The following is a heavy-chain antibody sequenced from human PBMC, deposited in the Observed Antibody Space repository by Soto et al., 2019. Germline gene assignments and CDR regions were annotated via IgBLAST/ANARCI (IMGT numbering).Heavy chain of an antibody. CDR2: IYYSGTT. Sequence: QLQLQESGPGLVKPSETLSLTCTGGSISSSSYYWGWIRQPPGKGLEWIGSIYYSGTTYYNPSLKSRVTISVDTSKNQFSLKLRSVTAADTAIYYCARQAYYYDSSGFSLYYFDYWAQGTLVTVSS. CDR3: ARQAYYYDSSGFSLYYFDY. V-gene: IGHV4-39*01. J-gene: IGHJ4*02. CDR1: GSISSSSYY. D-gene: IGHD3-22*01.